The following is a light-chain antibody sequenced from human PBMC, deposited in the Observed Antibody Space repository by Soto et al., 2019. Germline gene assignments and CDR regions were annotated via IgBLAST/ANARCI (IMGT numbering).Light chain of an antibody. CDR3: SSYTSSSTLDWV. J-gene: IGLJ3*02. Sequence: QSALTQPASVSGSPGQSITISCTGSSSDVGRYNIVSWYQQHPGKAPKLMIYEGSQRPSGVSDRFSGSKSGNTASLTISGLQAEDEADYYCSSYTSSSTLDWVFGGGTQLTVL. CDR1: SSDVGRYNI. V-gene: IGLV2-14*02. CDR2: EGS.